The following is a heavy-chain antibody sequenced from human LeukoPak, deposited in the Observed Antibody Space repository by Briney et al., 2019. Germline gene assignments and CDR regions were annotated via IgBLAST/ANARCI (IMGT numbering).Heavy chain of an antibody. D-gene: IGHD5-24*01. Sequence: PSETLSLTCTVSGGSISSYYWSWIRQPPGKGLEWIGYIYYSGSTNYNPSLKSRVTISVDTSKNQFSLKLSSVTAADTAVYYCARGDGYNFFDYWGQGTLVTVSS. CDR3: ARGDGYNFFDY. J-gene: IGHJ4*02. V-gene: IGHV4-59*08. CDR1: GGSISSYY. CDR2: IYYSGST.